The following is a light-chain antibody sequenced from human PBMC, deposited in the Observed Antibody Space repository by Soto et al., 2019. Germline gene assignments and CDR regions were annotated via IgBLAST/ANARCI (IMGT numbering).Light chain of an antibody. V-gene: IGKV1-39*01. J-gene: IGKJ5*01. Sequence: DLQMTQSPSSLSASVGDTITINCRASHSIDTFLHWYQQKPGKAPKLLIYSASTLQGGVPSRFSGSGAGTYFSLTISSLQAEDSATYYCQQSHSLPITFGQGTRLEI. CDR1: HSIDTF. CDR2: SAS. CDR3: QQSHSLPIT.